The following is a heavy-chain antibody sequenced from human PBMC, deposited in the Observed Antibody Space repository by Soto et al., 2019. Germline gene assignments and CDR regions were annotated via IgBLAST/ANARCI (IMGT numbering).Heavy chain of an antibody. CDR2: INPNSGGT. V-gene: IGHV1-2*04. D-gene: IGHD5-12*01. CDR1: GYTFTGYY. CDR3: ARDYRSGPYYYGMDV. J-gene: IGHJ6*02. Sequence: ASVKVSCKASGYTFTGYYMHWVRQAPGQGLEWMGWINPNSGGTNYAQKFQGWVTMTRDTSISTAYMELSRLRSDDTAVYYCARDYRSGPYYYGMDVWGQGTTVTVSS.